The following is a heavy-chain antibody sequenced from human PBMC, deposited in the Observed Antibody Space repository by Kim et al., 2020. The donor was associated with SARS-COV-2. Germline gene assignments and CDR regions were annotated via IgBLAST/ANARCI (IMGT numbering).Heavy chain of an antibody. Sequence: ASVKVSCKASGYPFTGYYMHWVRQAPGQGLEWMGRINPNSGDTDYAQKFQGRVTMTRDTSISTAYMELSRLRSDDTAVYYCATSTGMGTPRWGQGTLVTV. CDR1: GYPFTGYY. V-gene: IGHV1-2*06. J-gene: IGHJ4*02. D-gene: IGHD3-9*01. CDR2: INPNSGDT. CDR3: ATSTGMGTPR.